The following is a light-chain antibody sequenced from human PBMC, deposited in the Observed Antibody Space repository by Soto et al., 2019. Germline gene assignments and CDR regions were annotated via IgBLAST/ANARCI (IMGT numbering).Light chain of an antibody. CDR1: QSVSNY. CDR2: DAS. V-gene: IGKV3-11*01. Sequence: ESVLTQSPATLSLSPGERATLSCRASQSVSNYLAWYPQKPGQAPRLLIYDASNRATGIPARFSGSGSGTDFTVTISTLEPEDFAVYYWPQAISRLCFGGWKKVEL. J-gene: IGKJ4*01. CDR3: PQAISRLC.